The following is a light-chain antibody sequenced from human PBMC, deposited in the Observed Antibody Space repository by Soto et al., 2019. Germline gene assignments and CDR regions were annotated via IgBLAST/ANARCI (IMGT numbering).Light chain of an antibody. CDR1: YSNVETNY. Sequence: QSVLTQPPSASGTPGQRVTISCSGSYSNVETNYVYWYQQVPGTAPKLLIYTNDQRPSRVPDRVSASKSGTSASLAISGLRSEDESDYCCSATEDSLGGPVFGGGTKLTVL. V-gene: IGLV1-47*02. CDR3: SATEDSLGGPV. CDR2: TND. J-gene: IGLJ2*01.